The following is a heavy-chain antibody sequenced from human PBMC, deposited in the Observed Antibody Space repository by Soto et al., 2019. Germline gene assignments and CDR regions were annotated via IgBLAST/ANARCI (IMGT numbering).Heavy chain of an antibody. J-gene: IGHJ6*02. CDR2: ISAYNGNT. CDR3: ARGGYSYGSDYYYGMDV. Sequence: GASVKVSCKASGYTFTSYGISWVRQAPGQGFEWMGWISAYNGNTNYAQKLQGRVTMTTDTSTSTAYMELRSLRSDDTAVYYCARGGYSYGSDYYYGMDVWGQGTTVTVSS. V-gene: IGHV1-18*04. CDR1: GYTFTSYG. D-gene: IGHD5-18*01.